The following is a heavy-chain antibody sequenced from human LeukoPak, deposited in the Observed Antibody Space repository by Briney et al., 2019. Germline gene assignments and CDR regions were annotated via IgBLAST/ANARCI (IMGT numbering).Heavy chain of an antibody. CDR1: GYTFTGYY. J-gene: IGHJ4*02. Sequence: ASVKVSCKASGYTFTGYYMHWVRQAPGQGLEWMGWINPNSGGTNYAQKFQGRVTMSRDTSISTAYMELSRLRSDDTAVYYCARGRKDYGDYSYVYWGQGTLVTVSS. V-gene: IGHV1-2*02. CDR3: ARGRKDYGDYSYVY. D-gene: IGHD4-17*01. CDR2: INPNSGGT.